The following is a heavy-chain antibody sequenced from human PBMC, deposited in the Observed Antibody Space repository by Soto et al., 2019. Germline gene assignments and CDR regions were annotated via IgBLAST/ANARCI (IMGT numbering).Heavy chain of an antibody. CDR1: GFTFDTYG. D-gene: IGHD1-1*01. CDR3: ARVTPGNNLYYFSGLDF. Sequence: GGSLRLSCVASGFTFDTYGIHWVRQAPGKGLQWVALISYEGSNTYYADSVRGRFTISRDNSKNTLYLQMNTLRPEDTGVYYCARVTPGNNLYYFSGLDFWAKGPRSPSP. CDR2: ISYEGSNT. V-gene: IGHV3-30-3*01. J-gene: IGHJ6*02.